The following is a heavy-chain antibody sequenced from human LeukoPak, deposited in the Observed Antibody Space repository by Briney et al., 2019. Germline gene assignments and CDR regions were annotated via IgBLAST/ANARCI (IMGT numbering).Heavy chain of an antibody. CDR2: ISSDGSQK. Sequence: GGSLRLSCAASGFTFSSYAMHWVRQAPGKGLEWVSFISSDGSQKYYADSVKGRFTISRDDSKNTLYLQMNSLKTEDTAVYYCTTALWFGELLSYWGQGTLVTVSS. CDR1: GFTFSSYA. V-gene: IGHV3-30*12. J-gene: IGHJ4*02. D-gene: IGHD3-10*01. CDR3: TTALWFGELLSY.